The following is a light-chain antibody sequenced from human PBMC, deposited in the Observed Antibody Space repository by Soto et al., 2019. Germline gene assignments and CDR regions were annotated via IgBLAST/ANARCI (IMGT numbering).Light chain of an antibody. CDR2: DAS. CDR1: QSISSW. CDR3: QQYNSSPLT. J-gene: IGKJ4*01. Sequence: DIQMTQSPSTLSASVGDRVTITCRASQSISSWLAWYQQKPGKAPKLLIYDASSLESRVPSRFSGSGSGTEFTLTISSLQPDDFATYYCQQYNSSPLTFGGGTKVDIK. V-gene: IGKV1-5*01.